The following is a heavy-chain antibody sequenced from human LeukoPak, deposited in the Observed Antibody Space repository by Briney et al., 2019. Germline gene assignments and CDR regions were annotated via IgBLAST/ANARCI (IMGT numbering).Heavy chain of an antibody. Sequence: QPGGSLRLSCAASGFTFSSYGMHWVRQAPGKGLEWVAVIWYDGSNKYYADSVKGRFTISRDNSKNTLYLQMNSLRAEDTAVYYCARDPYYDILTGYYAAGYFDYWGQGTLVTVSS. CDR1: GFTFSSYG. D-gene: IGHD3-9*01. CDR3: ARDPYYDILTGYYAAGYFDY. V-gene: IGHV3-33*01. CDR2: IWYDGSNK. J-gene: IGHJ4*02.